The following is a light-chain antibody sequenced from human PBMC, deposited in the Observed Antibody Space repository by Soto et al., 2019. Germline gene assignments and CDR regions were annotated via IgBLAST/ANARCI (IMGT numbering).Light chain of an antibody. CDR1: QSVLYSSNNKNY. Sequence: DIVMTQSPDSLAVSLGERATINCKSSQSVLYSSNNKNYLAWYQQKPGQPPKLLIYWASTRESGVPDRFSGTGSGTDFTLTISSLHTQAVAAYPCLQFYNTPSYTFGQGTNLEIK. J-gene: IGKJ2*01. CDR2: WAS. CDR3: LQFYNTPSYT. V-gene: IGKV4-1*01.